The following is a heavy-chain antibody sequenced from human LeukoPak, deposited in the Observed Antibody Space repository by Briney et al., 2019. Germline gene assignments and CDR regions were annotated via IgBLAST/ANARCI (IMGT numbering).Heavy chain of an antibody. V-gene: IGHV3-74*01. J-gene: IGHJ4*02. D-gene: IGHD1-26*01. CDR2: INSDGGST. CDR3: ARGGGATVDY. CDR1: GFTFSGYW. Sequence: PGGSLRLSCAASGFTFSGYWMNWVRQAPGKGLVWVSRINSDGGSTTYADSVKGRFTISRDNAKNTLYLQVNSLRAEDTAVYYCARGGGATVDYWGQGTLVTVSS.